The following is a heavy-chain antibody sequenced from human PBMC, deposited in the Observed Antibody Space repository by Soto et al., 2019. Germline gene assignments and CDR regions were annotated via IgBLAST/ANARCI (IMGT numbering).Heavy chain of an antibody. CDR1: GFTFSSYW. V-gene: IGHV3-7*03. Sequence: GGALRLSGAASGFTFSSYWMSWVRQAPGKGLEGVANIKQDGSEKYYVDSVKGRFTISRDNAKNSLYLQMNSLRAEDTAVYYCARQGYSRSPGEPDYHVGMDVGAQGATVAVSS. CDR2: IKQDGSEK. J-gene: IGHJ6*02. D-gene: IGHD6-13*01. CDR3: ARQGYSRSPGEPDYHVGMDV.